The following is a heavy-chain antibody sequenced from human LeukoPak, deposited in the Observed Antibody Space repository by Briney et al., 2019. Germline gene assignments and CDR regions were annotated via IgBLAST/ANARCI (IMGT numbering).Heavy chain of an antibody. J-gene: IGHJ4*02. D-gene: IGHD5-24*01. CDR3: ARDGWLDY. CDR1: GFTVSSNY. Sequence: GSLRLSCAASGFTVSSNYMNWVRQAPGKGLEWVSLIYSGSSTNYADSVKGRFTISRDNSKNTLYLQMNSLRVEDTAVYYCARDGWLDYWGQGTLVTVSS. CDR2: IYSGSST. V-gene: IGHV3-53*01.